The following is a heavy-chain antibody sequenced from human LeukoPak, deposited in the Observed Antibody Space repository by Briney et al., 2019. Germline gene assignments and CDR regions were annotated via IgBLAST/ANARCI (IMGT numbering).Heavy chain of an antibody. D-gene: IGHD2-15*01. V-gene: IGHV1-2*02. CDR2: INPNSGGT. Sequence: GESLKISCKGSGYSFTSYWIGWVRQMPGKGLEWMGWINPNSGGTNYAQKFQGRVTMTRDTSISTAYMELSRLRSDDTAVYYCARFVVVVAATGFDYWGQGTLVTVSS. CDR3: ARFVVVVAATGFDY. J-gene: IGHJ4*02. CDR1: GYSFTSYW.